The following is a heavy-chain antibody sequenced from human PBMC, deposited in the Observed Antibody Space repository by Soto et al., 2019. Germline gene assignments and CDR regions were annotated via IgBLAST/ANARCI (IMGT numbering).Heavy chain of an antibody. CDR1: GGSCSGYY. J-gene: IGHJ6*02. Sequence: SETLSLTCTVYGGSCSGYYWSWIRQPPGNGLEWIGEINHSGSTNYNPSLKSRVTISVDTSKNQFSLKLSSVTAADTAVYYCARGRRSYGMDVWGQGTTVTVSS. CDR3: ARGRRSYGMDV. CDR2: INHSGST. V-gene: IGHV4-34*01.